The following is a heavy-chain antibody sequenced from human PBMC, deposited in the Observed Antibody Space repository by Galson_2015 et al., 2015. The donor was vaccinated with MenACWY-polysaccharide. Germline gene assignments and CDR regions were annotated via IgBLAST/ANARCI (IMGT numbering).Heavy chain of an antibody. CDR2: IQNDGSNK. CDR1: GFNFRGSG. CDR3: AREGSRIVFHAFDI. D-gene: IGHD2-2*01. Sequence: SLRLSCAASGFNFRGSGMHWVRQAPGKGLEWVALIQNDGSNKVYADSVKGRFTISRDNSKNTVFLEMNTLGVEDTAVYYCAREGSRIVFHAFDIWGQGTMVTVSS. J-gene: IGHJ3*02. V-gene: IGHV3-33*05.